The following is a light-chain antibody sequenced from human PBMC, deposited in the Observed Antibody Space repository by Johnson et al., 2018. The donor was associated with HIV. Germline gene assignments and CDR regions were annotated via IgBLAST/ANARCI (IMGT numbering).Light chain of an antibody. V-gene: IGLV1-51*01. CDR2: DNN. J-gene: IGLJ1*01. CDR1: SSNIGNNY. Sequence: HSVLTQPHSVSAAPGQKVTISCSGSSSNIGNNYVSWYQQLPGTAPKLLIYDNNKRPSGIPDRFSGSKSGTSATLGITGLQTGDEADYYCGTWDSSLSAGEVFGTGTKVTVL. CDR3: GTWDSSLSAGEV.